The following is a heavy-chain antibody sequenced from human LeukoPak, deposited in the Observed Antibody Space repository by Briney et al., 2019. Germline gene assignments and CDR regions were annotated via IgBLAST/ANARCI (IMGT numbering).Heavy chain of an antibody. CDR2: IIPIFGTA. J-gene: IGHJ4*02. CDR3: ASGMTTVTTRQFDY. V-gene: IGHV1-69*06. CDR1: GGTFSSYA. D-gene: IGHD4-17*01. Sequence: SVTVSCTASGGTFSSYAISWVRQAPGQGLEWMGGIIPIFGTANYAQKFQGRVTIAADKSTSTAYMELSSLRSEDTAVYYCASGMTTVTTRQFDYWGQGTLVTVSP.